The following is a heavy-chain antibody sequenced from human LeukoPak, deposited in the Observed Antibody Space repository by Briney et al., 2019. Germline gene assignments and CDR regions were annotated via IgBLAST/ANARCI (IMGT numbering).Heavy chain of an antibody. CDR3: AKRYCSSTTCPKGNYHYYYMDV. V-gene: IGHV3-23*01. CDR1: GFIFNTYA. D-gene: IGHD2-2*01. CDR2: ISGSGGNT. J-gene: IGHJ6*03. Sequence: GGSLRLSCVASGFIFNTYALSWVRQAPGQGLEWVSVISGSGGNTYYADSVKGRFTISRDNSKNTLYLQMNSLRAEDTAVYYCAKRYCSSTTCPKGNYHYYYMDVWGKGTTVTVSS.